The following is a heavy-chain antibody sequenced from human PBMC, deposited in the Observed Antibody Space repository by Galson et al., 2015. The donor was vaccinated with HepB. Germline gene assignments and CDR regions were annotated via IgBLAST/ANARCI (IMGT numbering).Heavy chain of an antibody. Sequence: SLRLSCAASGFTFSSYGMHWVRQAPGKGLEWVAVIWYDGSNKYYADSVKGRFSISRDNSKNTLYLQMNSLRAEDTAVYYCARIGRDFWSGLDYYYYYYMDVWGKGTTVTVSS. V-gene: IGHV3-33*01. CDR3: ARIGRDFWSGLDYYYYYYMDV. CDR2: IWYDGSNK. CDR1: GFTFSSYG. D-gene: IGHD3-3*01. J-gene: IGHJ6*03.